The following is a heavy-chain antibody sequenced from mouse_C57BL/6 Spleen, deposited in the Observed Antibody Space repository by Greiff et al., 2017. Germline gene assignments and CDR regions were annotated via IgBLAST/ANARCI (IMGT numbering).Heavy chain of an antibody. CDR3: ARRGYGSSYSYYAMDY. D-gene: IGHD1-1*01. CDR1: GFTFSSYT. CDR2: ISGGGGNT. V-gene: IGHV5-9*01. J-gene: IGHJ4*01. Sequence: EVQGVESGGGLVKPGGSLKLSCAASGFTFSSYTMSWVRQTPEKRLEWVATISGGGGNTYYPDSVKGRFTISRDNAKNTLYMQMSSLRSEDTALYYWARRGYGSSYSYYAMDYWGQGTSVTVSS.